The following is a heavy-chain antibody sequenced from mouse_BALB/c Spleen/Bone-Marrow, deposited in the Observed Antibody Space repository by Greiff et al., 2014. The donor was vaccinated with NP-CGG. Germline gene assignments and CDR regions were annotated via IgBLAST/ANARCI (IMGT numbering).Heavy chain of an antibody. CDR2: INPCGRYT. D-gene: IGHD2-14*01. Sequence: QVQLKQSAPELARPGASVKMSCKASGYSFTSHSMFWVKQRPGQGLEWIGIINPCGRYTDYNQKLKDKPTLTADKSSSTAYMKLISQTPQDSAVSDYATDGYCLGHGDYWGQGTTLTVSS. V-gene: IGHV1-4*02. J-gene: IGHJ2*01. CDR1: GYSFTSHS. CDR3: ATDGYCLGHGDY.